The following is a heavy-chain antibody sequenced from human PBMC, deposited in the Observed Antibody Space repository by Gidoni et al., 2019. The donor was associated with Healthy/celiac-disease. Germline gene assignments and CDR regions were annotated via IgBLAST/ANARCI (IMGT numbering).Heavy chain of an antibody. CDR3: ARGGYCSGGSCYSGLDYYYYGMDV. V-gene: IGHV1-69*01. Sequence: QVQLVQSGAEVKKPGSSVKVSCKASGGTFSSYALSGVRQAPGQGLEGMGGVSPIFGTANYEQKFQGRVTSTADESTSTAYMELSSLRSEDTAVYYCARGGYCSGGSCYSGLDYYYYGMDVWGQGTTVTVSS. D-gene: IGHD2-15*01. J-gene: IGHJ6*02. CDR1: GGTFSSYA. CDR2: VSPIFGTA.